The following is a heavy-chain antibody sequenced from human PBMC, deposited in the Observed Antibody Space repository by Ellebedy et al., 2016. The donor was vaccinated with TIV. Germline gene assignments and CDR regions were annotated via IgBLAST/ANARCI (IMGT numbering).Heavy chain of an antibody. D-gene: IGHD1-1*01. CDR3: ARTVQLAFYMNV. CDR1: GGSLNDYN. CDR2: IHHTGTT. J-gene: IGHJ6*03. V-gene: IGHV4-59*08. Sequence: MPGGSLRLSCTVSGGSLNDYNWSWIRQSPRQGLEWIGSIHHTGTTTYNPSLKSRVTIAVDTSNNNVSLTLSSVTAADAAVYYCARTVQLAFYMNVWGTGITVTVPS.